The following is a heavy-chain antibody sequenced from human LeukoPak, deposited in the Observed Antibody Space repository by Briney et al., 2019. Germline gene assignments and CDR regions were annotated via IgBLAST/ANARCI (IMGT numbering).Heavy chain of an antibody. V-gene: IGHV4-4*07. J-gene: IGHJ5*02. D-gene: IGHD2-8*01. CDR2: IYSSGST. CDR1: GGPISSYY. Sequence: PSETLSLTCTVSGGPISSYYWSWIRQPAGKGLEWIGRIYSSGSTNYNPSLKSRIIMSVDTSKNQFSLKLSSVTAADTAVYYCVLEKPTNGYRPNWFDPWGQGTLVTVSS. CDR3: VLEKPTNGYRPNWFDP.